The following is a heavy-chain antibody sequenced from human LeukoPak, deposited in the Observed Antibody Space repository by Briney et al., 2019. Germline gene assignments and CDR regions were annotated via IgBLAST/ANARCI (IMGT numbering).Heavy chain of an antibody. CDR1: GFTVSSNY. J-gene: IGHJ4*02. D-gene: IGHD6-19*01. V-gene: IGHV3-53*04. CDR3: ARAPEWLIFDY. Sequence: GGSLRLSCAASGFTVSSNYMSWVRQAPGKGLEWVSVIYSGGSTYYADSVKGRFTISRHNSKNTLYLQMNSLRAEDTAVYYCARAPEWLIFDYWGQGCLVTVSP. CDR2: IYSGGST.